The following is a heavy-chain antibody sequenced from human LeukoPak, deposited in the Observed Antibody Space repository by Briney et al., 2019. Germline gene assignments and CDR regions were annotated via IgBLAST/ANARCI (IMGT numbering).Heavy chain of an antibody. D-gene: IGHD2-2*01. Sequence: SETLSLTCTVSGNSISTNNYYWGWIRQPPGKGLEWIGSIYYSGSTYYNLSLKNRVTMSVDTSRNQFSLRLSSVTAADTAVYYCARSQPDAFDIWGQGTMVTVSS. CDR2: IYYSGST. J-gene: IGHJ3*02. CDR1: GNSISTNNYY. CDR3: ARSQPDAFDI. V-gene: IGHV4-39*01.